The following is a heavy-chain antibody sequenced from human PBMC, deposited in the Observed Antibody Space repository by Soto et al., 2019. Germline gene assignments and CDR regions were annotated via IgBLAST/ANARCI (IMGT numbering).Heavy chain of an antibody. CDR3: ARTSSGWYEAFDI. Sequence: ASVKVSCKVSGYTLTELSMHWVRQAPGQGLEWMGVINPDDGGTIYAQKFQGRVTMTRDTSTSTVYMELSSLRSEDTAVYYCARTSSGWYEAFDIWGQGTMVTVSS. CDR2: INPDDGGT. D-gene: IGHD6-19*01. J-gene: IGHJ3*02. V-gene: IGHV1-24*01. CDR1: GYTLTELS.